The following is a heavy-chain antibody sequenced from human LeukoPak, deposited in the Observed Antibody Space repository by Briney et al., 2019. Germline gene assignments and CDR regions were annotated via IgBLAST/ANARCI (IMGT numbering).Heavy chain of an antibody. CDR3: ARLPFTMVRGVPPYYYGMDV. CDR2: IYPGDSDT. Sequence: GESLKISCKGSGYSFTSYWIGWVRQMPGKGLEWMGIIYPGDSDTRYSPSFQGQVTISADKSISTAYLQWSSLKASDTAMYYCARLPFTMVRGVPPYYYGMDVWGQGTTVTVSS. V-gene: IGHV5-51*01. J-gene: IGHJ6*02. D-gene: IGHD3-10*01. CDR1: GYSFTSYW.